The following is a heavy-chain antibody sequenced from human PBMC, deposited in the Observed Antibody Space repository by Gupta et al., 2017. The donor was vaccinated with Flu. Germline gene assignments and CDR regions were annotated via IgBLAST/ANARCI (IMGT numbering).Heavy chain of an antibody. CDR3: AKSARSTYET. D-gene: IGHD2-2*01. J-gene: IGHJ5*02. V-gene: IGHV3-64*07. Sequence: QLVESGGGLVQPGGSLRLSCAASGFTFKNYPMHWLRQVPGKGLEYVSAISDDGDGTFYADSVKDRFIISRDNSKNMLFLQMGSLRLEDMGVYYCAKSARSTYETWGRGTLVTVSS. CDR1: GFTFKNYP. CDR2: ISDDGDGT.